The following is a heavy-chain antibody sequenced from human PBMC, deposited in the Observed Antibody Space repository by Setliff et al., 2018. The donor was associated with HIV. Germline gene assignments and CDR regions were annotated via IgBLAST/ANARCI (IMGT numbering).Heavy chain of an antibody. D-gene: IGHD6-19*01. Sequence: SETLSLTCAVSGYSISSGYYWGWIRQPPGKGQEWIGSIYHSGSTYYNPSLKSRVTISVDTSKNQFSLNLSSVTAADTAVYYCARQFTVQWLVSTYGMDVWGQGTTVTVSS. CDR1: GYSISSGYY. CDR2: IYHSGST. J-gene: IGHJ6*02. V-gene: IGHV4-38-2*01. CDR3: ARQFTVQWLVSTYGMDV.